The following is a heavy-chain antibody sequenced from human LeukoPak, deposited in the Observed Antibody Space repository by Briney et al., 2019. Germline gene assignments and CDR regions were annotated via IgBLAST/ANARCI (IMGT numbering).Heavy chain of an antibody. V-gene: IGHV6-1*01. CDR3: AREYTLYRSGWFLDY. D-gene: IGHD6-19*01. CDR2: TYYRSKWYN. Sequence: SQTLSLTCAISGDSVSSNSAAWNWIRQSPSRGLEWLGRTYYRSKWYNDYAVSVKSRITINPDTSKNQFSLKLNSVTAADTAVYYCAREYTLYRSGWFLDYWGQGTVATVSS. J-gene: IGHJ4*02. CDR1: GDSVSSNSAA.